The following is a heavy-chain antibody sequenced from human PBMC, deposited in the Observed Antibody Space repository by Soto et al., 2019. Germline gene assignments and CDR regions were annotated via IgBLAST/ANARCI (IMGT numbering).Heavy chain of an antibody. V-gene: IGHV1-46*01. CDR1: GYTFTSYY. CDR3: ARDRSAAAATGYFDY. D-gene: IGHD6-13*01. CDR2: INPSGGST. J-gene: IGHJ4*02. Sequence: EASVKVSCKASGYTFTSYYMHWVRQAPGQGLEWMGIINPSGGSTSYAQKFQGRVTMTRDTSTSTVYMELSSLRSEDTAVYYCARDRSAAAATGYFDYWGQGTLVTVSS.